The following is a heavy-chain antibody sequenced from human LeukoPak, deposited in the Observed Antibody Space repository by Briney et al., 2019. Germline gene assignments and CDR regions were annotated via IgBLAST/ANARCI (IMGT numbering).Heavy chain of an antibody. Sequence: SETLSLTCAVYGGSFSSYYWSWIRQPPGKGLEWIGYIYYSGSTNYNPSLKSRVTISVDTSKNQFSLKLSSVTAADTAVYYCARMVPGYYDSSGYYWRSGYYFDYWGQGTLVTVSS. D-gene: IGHD3-22*01. V-gene: IGHV4-59*08. J-gene: IGHJ4*02. CDR3: ARMVPGYYDSSGYYWRSGYYFDY. CDR1: GGSFSSYY. CDR2: IYYSGST.